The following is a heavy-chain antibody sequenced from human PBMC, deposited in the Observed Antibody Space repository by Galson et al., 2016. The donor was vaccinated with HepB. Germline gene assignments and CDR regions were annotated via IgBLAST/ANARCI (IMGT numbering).Heavy chain of an antibody. V-gene: IGHV1-18*01. Sequence: SVKVSCKASGYTFTTYRVTWIRQAPGEGLEWLGWISAYNGDTHYAAKLQDRVTMTTDKSTKTAYMELRSLTYDDTAVYYCTGQQLAENWFDPWGQGTLVTVSS. CDR2: ISAYNGDT. CDR1: GYTFTTYR. CDR3: TGQQLAENWFDP. D-gene: IGHD6-13*01. J-gene: IGHJ5*02.